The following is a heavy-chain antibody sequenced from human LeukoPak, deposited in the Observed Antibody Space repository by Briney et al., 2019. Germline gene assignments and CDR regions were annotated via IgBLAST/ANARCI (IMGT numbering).Heavy chain of an antibody. CDR2: ISGSGGST. V-gene: IGHV3-23*01. D-gene: IGHD2-2*01. J-gene: IGHJ5*02. CDR3: AKDKSTSCPECGFDP. CDR1: GFTFSNAW. Sequence: GGSLRLSCAASGFTFSNAWMNWVRQAPGKGLEWVSAISGSGGSTYYADSVKGRFTISRDNSKNTLYLQMNSLRAEDTAVYYCAKDKSTSCPECGFDPWGQGTLVTVS.